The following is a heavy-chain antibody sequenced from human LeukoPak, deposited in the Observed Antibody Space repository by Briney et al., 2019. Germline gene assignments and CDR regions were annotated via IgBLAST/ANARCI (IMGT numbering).Heavy chain of an antibody. CDR3: AKKGHDYGDY. CDR1: GFTFSSYG. J-gene: IGHJ4*02. CDR2: ISYDGSNK. V-gene: IGHV3-30*18. Sequence: GGSLRLSCAASGFTFSSYGMHWVRQAPGKGLEWVAVISYDGSNKYYADSVKGRFTISRDNSKNTLYLQMNSLRAEDTAAYYCAKKGHDYGDYWGQGTLVTVSS.